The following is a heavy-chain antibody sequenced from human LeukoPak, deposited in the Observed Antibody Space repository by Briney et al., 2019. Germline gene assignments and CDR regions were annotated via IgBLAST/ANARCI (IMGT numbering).Heavy chain of an antibody. CDR3: ATPILVATSYSAFDI. J-gene: IGHJ3*02. CDR1: GYTFTSYG. D-gene: IGHD5-12*01. CDR2: ISAYNGNT. Sequence: ASVKVSCKASGYTFTSYGISWVRQAPGQGLEWMGWISAYNGNTNYAQKLQGRVTMTTDTSTSTAYMELRSLRSDDTAVYYCATPILVATSYSAFDIWGQGTMVTVSS. V-gene: IGHV1-18*01.